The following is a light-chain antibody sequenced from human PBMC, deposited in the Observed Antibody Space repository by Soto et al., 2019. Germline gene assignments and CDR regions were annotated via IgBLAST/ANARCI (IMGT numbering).Light chain of an antibody. CDR1: QSISSY. V-gene: IGKV1-39*01. Sequence: DIQMTQSPSSLSASVGDRVTITCRASQSISSYLNWYQQKPGQAPKLLIYAASSLQSGVPARFSGSGSGTDFTLTISSLQPEDFATYYCQQSYNTPFTFGPGTKVDIK. J-gene: IGKJ3*01. CDR2: AAS. CDR3: QQSYNTPFT.